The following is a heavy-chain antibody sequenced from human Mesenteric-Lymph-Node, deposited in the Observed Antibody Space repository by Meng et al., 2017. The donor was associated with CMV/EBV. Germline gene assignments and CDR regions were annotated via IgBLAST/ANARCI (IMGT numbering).Heavy chain of an antibody. V-gene: IGHV4-30-2*01. D-gene: IGHD3-22*01. Sequence: GGSLSSGDYSWNWIRQPPGKGLEWIGYISHSGNTYYNPSLKSRVTISLDRSKNQFSLSLSTVTAADTAVYYCARGDLCDSAGYYFDIWGQGTLVTVSS. CDR3: ARGDLCDSAGYYFDI. CDR2: ISHSGNT. CDR1: GGSLSSGDYS. J-gene: IGHJ4*02.